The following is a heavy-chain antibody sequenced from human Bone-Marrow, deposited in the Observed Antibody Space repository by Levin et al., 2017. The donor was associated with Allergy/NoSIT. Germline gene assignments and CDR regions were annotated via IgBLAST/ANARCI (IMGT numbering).Heavy chain of an antibody. J-gene: IGHJ4*02. D-gene: IGHD2-21*02. CDR1: GFTFSSYW. CDR2: INSDGSST. Sequence: GGSLRLSCAASGFTFSSYWMHWVRQAPGKGLVWVSRINSDGSSTSYADSVKGRFTISRDNAKNTLYLQMNSLRAEDTAVYYCASRNTYCGGDCYGLWGQGTLVTVSS. V-gene: IGHV3-74*01. CDR3: ASRNTYCGGDCYGL.